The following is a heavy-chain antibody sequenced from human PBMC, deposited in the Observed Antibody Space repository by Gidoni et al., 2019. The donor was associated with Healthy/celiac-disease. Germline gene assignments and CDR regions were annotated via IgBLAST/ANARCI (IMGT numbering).Heavy chain of an antibody. D-gene: IGHD3-3*01. CDR1: GFTFSSYS. J-gene: IGHJ6*02. CDR3: ARRGGPYYYYYYGMDV. Sequence: EVQLVESGGGLVKPGGSLSLSCAASGFTFSSYSMNWVRQAPGKGLEWVSSISSSSSYIYYADSVKGRFTISRDNAKNSLYLQMNSLRAEDTAVYYCARRGGPYYYYYYGMDVWGQGTTVTVSS. V-gene: IGHV3-21*01. CDR2: ISSSSSYI.